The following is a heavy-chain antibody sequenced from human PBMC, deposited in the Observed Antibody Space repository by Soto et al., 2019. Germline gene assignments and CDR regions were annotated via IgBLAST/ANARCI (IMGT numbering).Heavy chain of an antibody. CDR3: AREKNWGVYRTVDY. V-gene: IGHV3-30*03. J-gene: IGHJ4*02. CDR1: GFTLSGHG. CDR2: VTHDGARR. Sequence: QVQLLASGGGVVQPGRSLSLSCAASGFTLSGHGLHWVRQAPGKGLEWVAVVTHDGARRYYPDSVRGRFTITRDTFKNMFFLEMNSLRVEDTAMYYCAREKNWGVYRTVDYWGQGTLVTVSS. D-gene: IGHD3-16*01.